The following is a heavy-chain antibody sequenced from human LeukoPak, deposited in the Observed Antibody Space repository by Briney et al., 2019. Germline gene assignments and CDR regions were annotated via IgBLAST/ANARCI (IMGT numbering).Heavy chain of an antibody. D-gene: IGHD4-17*01. CDR2: ISWDSGST. V-gene: IGHV3-43D*03. J-gene: IGHJ4*02. CDR1: GFTFDDYA. CDR3: AKGDYVRY. Sequence: GGSLRLSCAASGFTFDDYAMHWVRQAPGKGLEWVSLISWDSGSTYYADSVKGRFTISRDNSKNSLYLQMNSLRAEDTAVYYCAKGDYVRYWGQGTLVTVSS.